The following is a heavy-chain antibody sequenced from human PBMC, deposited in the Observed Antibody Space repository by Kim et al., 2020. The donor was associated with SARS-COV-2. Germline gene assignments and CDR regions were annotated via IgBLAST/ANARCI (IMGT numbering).Heavy chain of an antibody. J-gene: IGHJ6*02. CDR1: GGSISSYY. CDR2: IYYSGST. V-gene: IGHV4-59*13. CDR3: ARVPGTYATKKYYYYGMDV. Sequence: SETLSLTCTVSGGSISSYYWSWIRQPPGKGLEWIGYIYYSGSTNYNPSLKSRVTITVDTCKNQFSLKLSSVTAADTAVYYCARVPGTYATKKYYYYGMDVWGQGTTVTVSS.